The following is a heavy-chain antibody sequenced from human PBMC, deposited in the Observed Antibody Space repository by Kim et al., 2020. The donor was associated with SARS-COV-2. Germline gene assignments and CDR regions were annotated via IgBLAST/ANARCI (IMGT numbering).Heavy chain of an antibody. V-gene: IGHV3-48*04. Sequence: GGSLRLSCAASGFTFSSYSMNWVRQAPGKGLEWVSYISSSSSTIYYADSVKGRFTISRDNAKNSLYLQMNSLRAEDTAVYYCARRGTGTTWNYYYYGMDVWGQGTTVTVSS. CDR2: ISSSSSTI. CDR3: ARRGTGTTWNYYYYGMDV. J-gene: IGHJ6*02. CDR1: GFTFSSYS. D-gene: IGHD1-1*01.